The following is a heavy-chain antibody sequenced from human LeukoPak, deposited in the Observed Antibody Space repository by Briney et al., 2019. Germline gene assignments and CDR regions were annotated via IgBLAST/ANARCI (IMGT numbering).Heavy chain of an antibody. CDR1: GYTFTGYY. J-gene: IGHJ6*02. V-gene: IGHV1-2*02. Sequence: ASVKVSFKASGYTFTGYYMHWVRQAPGQGLEWMGWINSNSGGTNYAQKFQGRVTMTRDTSISTAYMELSRLRSDDTAVYYCARDVGVITMVRGVRSYYYGMDVWGQGTTVTVSS. D-gene: IGHD3-10*01. CDR2: INSNSGGT. CDR3: ARDVGVITMVRGVRSYYYGMDV.